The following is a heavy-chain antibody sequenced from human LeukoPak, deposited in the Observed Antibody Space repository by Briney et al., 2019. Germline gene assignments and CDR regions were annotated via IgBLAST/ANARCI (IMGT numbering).Heavy chain of an antibody. Sequence: GESLKISCKGSGYSFTSYWIGWGRQMPGKGVEWMGIIYPGDSDTRYSPSFQGQVTISADKSISTAYLQRSTLKASGTAMYYCARHSRSSAEYFLHWGQGSLVTVSS. V-gene: IGHV5-51*01. CDR3: ARHSRSSAEYFLH. D-gene: IGHD6-6*01. CDR1: GYSFTSYW. J-gene: IGHJ1*01. CDR2: IYPGDSDT.